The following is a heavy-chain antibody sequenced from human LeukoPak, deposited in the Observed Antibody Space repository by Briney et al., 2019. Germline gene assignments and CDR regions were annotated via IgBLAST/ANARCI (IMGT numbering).Heavy chain of an antibody. J-gene: IGHJ4*02. D-gene: IGHD4-17*01. CDR1: GFTFSSYA. CDR2: ISGSGGST. Sequence: GGSLRLSCAASGFTFSSYAMSWVRQAPGKGLEWVSAISGSGGSTCYADSVKGRFTISRDNSKNTLYLQMNSLRAEDTAVYYCAKGVDYGDYVEYFDYWGQGTLVTVSS. V-gene: IGHV3-23*01. CDR3: AKGVDYGDYVEYFDY.